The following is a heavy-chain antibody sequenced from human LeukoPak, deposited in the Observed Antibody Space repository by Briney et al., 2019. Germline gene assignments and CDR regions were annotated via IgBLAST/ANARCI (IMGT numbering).Heavy chain of an antibody. J-gene: IGHJ5*02. V-gene: IGHV1-46*01. Sequence: ASVKVSCKASGYTFTSYFIHWVRQAPGQGLEWMGIINPGGGTTTYAQKFQGRVTMTRDMSTSTVYMELSSLRSDDTAVYYCARLTQAGTLNWFDPWGQGTLVTVSS. CDR1: GYTFTSYF. CDR3: ARLTQAGTLNWFDP. CDR2: INPGGGTT. D-gene: IGHD6-13*01.